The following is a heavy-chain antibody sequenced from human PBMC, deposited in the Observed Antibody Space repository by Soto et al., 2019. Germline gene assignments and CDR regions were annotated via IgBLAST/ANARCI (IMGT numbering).Heavy chain of an antibody. V-gene: IGHV3-15*07. CDR1: GFTFSNAW. CDR2: IKSKTDGGTT. J-gene: IGHJ6*02. D-gene: IGHD5-18*01. Sequence: PGGSLRLSCAASGFTFSNAWMNWVRQAPGKGLEWVGRIKSKTDGGTTDYAAPVKGRFTISRDDSKNTLYLQMNSLKTEDTAVYYCTTVKEYSYGYTGDYYYYGMDVWGQGTTVTVSS. CDR3: TTVKEYSYGYTGDYYYYGMDV.